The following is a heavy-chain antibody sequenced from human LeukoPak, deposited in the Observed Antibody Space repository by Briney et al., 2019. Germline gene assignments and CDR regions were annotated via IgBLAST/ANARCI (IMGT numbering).Heavy chain of an antibody. CDR3: ATSDMYQLLSISSAGAFDI. D-gene: IGHD2-2*01. Sequence: SETLSLTCTVSGGSMSSYYWSWVRQPAGKGLEWIGRIYTSGSTYYNPSLKSRVTMSVDTSKNQFSLKLSSVTAADTAVYYCATSDMYQLLSISSAGAFDIWGQGTMVTVSS. CDR1: GGSMSSYY. CDR2: IYTSGST. V-gene: IGHV4-4*07. J-gene: IGHJ3*02.